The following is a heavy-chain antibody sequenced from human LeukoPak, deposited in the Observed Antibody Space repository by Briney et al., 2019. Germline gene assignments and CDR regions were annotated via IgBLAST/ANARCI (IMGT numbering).Heavy chain of an antibody. CDR3: ARAYSGSYFTLGNFGY. Sequence: ASVKVSCKASGYTFTSYGISWVRQAPGQGLEWMGWISAYNGNTNYAQKLQGRVTMTTDTSTSTAYMELRSLRSDDTAVYYCARAYSGSYFTLGNFGYWGQGTLVTVSS. J-gene: IGHJ4*02. CDR2: ISAYNGNT. D-gene: IGHD1-26*01. V-gene: IGHV1-18*01. CDR1: GYTFTSYG.